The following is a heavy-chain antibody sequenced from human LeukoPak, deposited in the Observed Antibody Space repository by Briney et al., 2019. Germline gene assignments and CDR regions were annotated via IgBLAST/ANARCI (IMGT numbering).Heavy chain of an antibody. CDR3: AMRGGYDRLDY. CDR1: GGSISSSSYY. J-gene: IGHJ4*02. V-gene: IGHV4-39*07. CDR2: IYYSGST. Sequence: SETLSLTCTVSGGSISSSSYYWGWIRQPPGKGLEWIGSIYYSGSTYYNPSLKSRVTISVDTSKNQFSLRLSSVTAADTAVYYCAMRGGYDRLDYWGQGTLVTVSS. D-gene: IGHD5-12*01.